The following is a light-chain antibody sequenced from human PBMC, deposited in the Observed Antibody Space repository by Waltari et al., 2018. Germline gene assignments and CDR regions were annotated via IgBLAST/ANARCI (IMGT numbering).Light chain of an antibody. CDR3: SSYGGDNNYV. CDR2: EVA. CDR1: SSDVGGFSY. J-gene: IGLJ1*01. Sequence: QSALTQPPSAAGSPGQSVTISCTGTSSDVGGFSYVSWFQQPPGKAPKLIIYEVAKRPSGVPDRFSGSKSGNTASLTVSGLQAEDEADYYCSSYGGDNNYVFGSGTKVTVL. V-gene: IGLV2-8*01.